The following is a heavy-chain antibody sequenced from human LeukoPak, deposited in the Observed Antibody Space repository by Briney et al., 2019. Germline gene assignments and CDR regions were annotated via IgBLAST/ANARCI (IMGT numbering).Heavy chain of an antibody. CDR1: GYTFTSYG. D-gene: IGHD3-3*01. Sequence: GASVKVSCKASGYTFTSYGISWVRQAPGQGLEWMGLINPNSGGTNYAQKFQGRVTMTRDTSISTAYMELSRLRSDDTAVYYCARDYPPTIFGPTKGGNWFDPWGQGTLVAVSS. CDR2: INPNSGGT. CDR3: ARDYPPTIFGPTKGGNWFDP. J-gene: IGHJ5*02. V-gene: IGHV1-2*02.